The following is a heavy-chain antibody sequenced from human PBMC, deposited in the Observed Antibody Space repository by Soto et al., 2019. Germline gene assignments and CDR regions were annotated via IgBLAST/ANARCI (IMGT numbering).Heavy chain of an antibody. V-gene: IGHV1-46*01. CDR2: INPSGGST. CDR3: VSGSFPNWFDP. J-gene: IGHJ5*02. CDR1: GYTFTSYY. Sequence: ASVKVSCKASGYTFTSYYMHWVRQAPGQGLEWMGIINPSGGSTSYAQKFQGRLTITKDTSKNQVFLTMTNLDPVDTATYYCVSGSFPNWFDPWGQGTLVTVSS. D-gene: IGHD3-10*01.